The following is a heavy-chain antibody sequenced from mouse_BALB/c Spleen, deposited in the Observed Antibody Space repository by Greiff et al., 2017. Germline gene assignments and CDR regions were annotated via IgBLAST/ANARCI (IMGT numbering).Heavy chain of an antibody. Sequence: QVQLQQSGAELVRPGTSVKVSCKASGYAFTNYLIEWVKQRPGQGLEWIGVINPGSGGTNYNEKFKGKATLTADKSSSTAYMQLSSLTSDDSAVYFCAREVNYYGPFAYWGQGTLVTVSA. J-gene: IGHJ3*01. CDR2: INPGSGGT. V-gene: IGHV1-54*01. D-gene: IGHD1-2*01. CDR1: GYAFTNYL. CDR3: AREVNYYGPFAY.